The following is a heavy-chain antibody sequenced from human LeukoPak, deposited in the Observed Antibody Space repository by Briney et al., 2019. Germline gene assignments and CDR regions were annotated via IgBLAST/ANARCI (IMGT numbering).Heavy chain of an antibody. CDR1: GYTFTSYY. CDR3: ARDYDILTGNYYYYMDV. D-gene: IGHD3-9*01. J-gene: IGHJ6*03. V-gene: IGHV1-46*01. Sequence: ASVKVSCKASGYTFTSYYMHWVRQAPGQGLEWMGIINPSGGSTSYAQKFQGRVTMTRDMSTSTVYMELSSLRSEDTAVYYCARDYDILTGNYYYYMDVWGKGTTVTVSS. CDR2: INPSGGST.